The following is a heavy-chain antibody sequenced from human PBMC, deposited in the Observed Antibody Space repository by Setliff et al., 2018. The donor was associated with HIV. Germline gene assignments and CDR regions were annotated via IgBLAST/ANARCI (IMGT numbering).Heavy chain of an antibody. CDR1: GDSMIPHY. J-gene: IGHJ5*02. CDR3: ARHRGMPGTTWYNHYMDP. V-gene: IGHV4-59*11. CDR2: ISNYGSP. Sequence: SETLSLTCLVSGDSMIPHYWSWTRQPPGRGLEWIGCISNYGSPSYSPSLESRVTILLDTSKNQFSLRLSSVTAADTAVYYCARHRGMPGTTWYNHYMDPWGQGTLVTVS. D-gene: IGHD1-7*01.